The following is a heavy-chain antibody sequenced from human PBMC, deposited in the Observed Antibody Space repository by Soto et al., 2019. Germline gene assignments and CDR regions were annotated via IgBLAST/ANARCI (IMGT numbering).Heavy chain of an antibody. J-gene: IGHJ4*02. D-gene: IGHD2-15*01. CDR3: ARSSSCSSGGCYSPY. CDR2: INTNNGYT. V-gene: IGHV1-18*01. CDR1: GYTFNTYA. Sequence: QVQLVQSGAEVTKPGASVKVSCKASGYTFNTYAISWVRQAPGQGLEWVGWINTNNGYTYYAQSLQGRVTMTTDTSTSTAYMELRSLGSDDTAMYYCARSSSCSSGGCYSPYWGQGTLVTVSS.